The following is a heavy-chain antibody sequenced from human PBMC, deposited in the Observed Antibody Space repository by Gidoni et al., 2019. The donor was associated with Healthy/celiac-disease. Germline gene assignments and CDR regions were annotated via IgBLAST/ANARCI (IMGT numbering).Heavy chain of an antibody. J-gene: IGHJ5*02. CDR3: ARLLVDTAWWFDP. CDR2: IYYSGST. CDR1: GGSISSSRYY. Sequence: QLQLQESGPGLVKPSETLSLTCTVSGGSISSSRYYWGWIRQPPGKGLEWIGSIYYSGSTYYNPSLKSRVTISVDTSKNQFSLKLSSVTAADTAVYYCARLLVDTAWWFDPWGQGTLVTVSS. D-gene: IGHD5-18*01. V-gene: IGHV4-39*01.